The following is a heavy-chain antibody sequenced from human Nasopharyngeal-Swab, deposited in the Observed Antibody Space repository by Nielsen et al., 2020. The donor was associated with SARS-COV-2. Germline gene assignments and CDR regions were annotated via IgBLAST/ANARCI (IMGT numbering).Heavy chain of an antibody. Sequence: GGSLRLSCAASGFTFGNAWMSWVRQAPGKGLEWVGRIKSKTDGGTTDYAAPVKGRFTISRDDSKNTLYLQMNSLKTEDTAVYYCTTDIVGATYYGMDVWGQGTTVTVSS. D-gene: IGHD1-26*01. CDR3: TTDIVGATYYGMDV. V-gene: IGHV3-15*01. CDR1: GFTFGNAW. CDR2: IKSKTDGGTT. J-gene: IGHJ6*02.